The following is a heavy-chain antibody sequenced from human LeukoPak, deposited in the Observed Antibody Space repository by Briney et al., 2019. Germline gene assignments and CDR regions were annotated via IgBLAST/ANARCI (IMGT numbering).Heavy chain of an antibody. J-gene: IGHJ6*03. D-gene: IGHD3-3*01. V-gene: IGHV3-48*03. CDR2: ISSSGMSI. CDR3: ARDGVFGVIIIPIHYYYYMDV. Sequence: QTGGSLRLSCVASGFIFNSYEMNWVRQAPGKGLEWVSFISSSGMSIYYADSVKGRFTISRDNSKSTLYLQMNSLRAEDTAVYYCARDGVFGVIIIPIHYYYYMDVWGKGTTVTVSS. CDR1: GFIFNSYE.